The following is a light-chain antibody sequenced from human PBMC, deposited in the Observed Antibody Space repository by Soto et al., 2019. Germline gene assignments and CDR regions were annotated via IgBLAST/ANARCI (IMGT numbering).Light chain of an antibody. J-gene: IGLJ1*01. CDR2: EGS. CDR3: CSYAGSSTYI. CDR1: SSDVGSHNL. V-gene: IGLV2-23*01. Sequence: QSALTQPASVSGSPGQSITISCTGTSSDVGSHNLVSWYQQHPDRAPKLMIYEGSKRPSGVSNRFSGSKSGNTASLTISGLQAEDEADYFCCSYAGSSTYIFGSGTKPPS.